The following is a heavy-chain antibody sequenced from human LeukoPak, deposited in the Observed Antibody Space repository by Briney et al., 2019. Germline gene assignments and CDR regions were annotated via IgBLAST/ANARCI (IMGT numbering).Heavy chain of an antibody. J-gene: IGHJ5*02. V-gene: IGHV4-59*11. CDR2: IYYSGST. CDR3: AREGYSGYDWGKWFDP. CDR1: GGSISSHY. D-gene: IGHD5-12*01. Sequence: SETLSLTCTVSGGSISSHYWSWIRQPPGKGLEWIGYIYYSGSTNYNPSLKSRVTISVDTSKNQFSLKLSSVTAADTAVYHCAREGYSGYDWGKWFDPWGQGTLVTVSS.